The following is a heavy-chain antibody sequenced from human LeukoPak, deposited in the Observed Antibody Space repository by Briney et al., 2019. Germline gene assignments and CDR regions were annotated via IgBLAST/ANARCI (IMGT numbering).Heavy chain of an antibody. J-gene: IGHJ5*02. V-gene: IGHV1-2*02. D-gene: IGHD6-13*01. Sequence: ASVKVSCKASGYTFTGYYMHWVRQAPGQGLEWMGWINPNSGGTNYAQKFQGRVTMTRDTSISTAYMELSRLRSDDTAVYYCARRAGDSSSWHESLDWFDPWGQGTLVTVSS. CDR3: ARRAGDSSSWHESLDWFDP. CDR2: INPNSGGT. CDR1: GYTFTGYY.